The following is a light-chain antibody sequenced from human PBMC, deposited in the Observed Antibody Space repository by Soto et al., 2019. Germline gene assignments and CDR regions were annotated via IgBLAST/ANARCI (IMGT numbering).Light chain of an antibody. J-gene: IGKJ1*01. CDR1: QSVSSSY. Sequence: EIVLTQSPGTLSLSPGERATLSSRASQSVSSSYLAWYQQKPGQAPRLLIYGASSRATGIPDRFSGSGSGTAFTVTVSRLEREDFAVYYCQQYGSSPRMFGQGTKVEIK. V-gene: IGKV3-20*01. CDR2: GAS. CDR3: QQYGSSPRM.